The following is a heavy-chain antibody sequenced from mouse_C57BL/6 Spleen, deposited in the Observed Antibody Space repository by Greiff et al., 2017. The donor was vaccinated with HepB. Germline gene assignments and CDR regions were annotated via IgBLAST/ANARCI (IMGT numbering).Heavy chain of an antibody. D-gene: IGHD1-1*01. Sequence: VQLQQSGAELVKPGASVKLSCTASGFNIKDYYMHWVKQRTEQGLEWIGRIDPEDGETKYAPKVQGKATITADTSSNTAYLQLSSLTSEGTAVYYCARDYYGSSYFDYWGQGTTLTVSS. CDR1: GFNIKDYY. J-gene: IGHJ2*01. V-gene: IGHV14-2*01. CDR2: IDPEDGET. CDR3: ARDYYGSSYFDY.